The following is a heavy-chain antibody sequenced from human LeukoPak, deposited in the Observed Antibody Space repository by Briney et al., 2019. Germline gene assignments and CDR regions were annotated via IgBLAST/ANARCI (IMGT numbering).Heavy chain of an antibody. Sequence: SETLSLTCAVYGGSFSGYYWSWIRQPPGKGLEWIGEINHSGSTNYNPSLKSRVTISVDTSKNQFSLKLSSVTAADTAVYYCARENSSGWYPYYFDYWGQGTLVTVSS. CDR3: ARENSSGWYPYYFDY. CDR1: GGSFSGYY. CDR2: INHSGST. V-gene: IGHV4-34*01. D-gene: IGHD6-19*01. J-gene: IGHJ4*02.